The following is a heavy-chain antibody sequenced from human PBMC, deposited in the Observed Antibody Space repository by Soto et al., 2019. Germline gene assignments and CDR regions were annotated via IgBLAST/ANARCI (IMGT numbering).Heavy chain of an antibody. V-gene: IGHV4-61*01. CDR3: ARDLRWSSSGTYYYYGMDV. J-gene: IGHJ6*02. CDR1: GGSVSSGSYY. D-gene: IGHD6-13*01. Sequence: PSETLSLTCTVSGGSVSSGSYYWSWTRQPPGKGLEWIGYIYYSGSTNYNPSLKSRVTISVDTSKNQFSLKLSSVTAADTAVYYCARDLRWSSSGTYYYYGMDVWGQGTTVTVSS. CDR2: IYYSGST.